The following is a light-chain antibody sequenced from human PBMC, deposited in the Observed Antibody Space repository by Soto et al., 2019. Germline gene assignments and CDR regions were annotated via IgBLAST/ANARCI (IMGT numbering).Light chain of an antibody. V-gene: IGLV2-14*01. Sequence: QSVLTQPASLSGSPGQSITISCTGTSSDIGAYNLVSWYQQHPGTAPKLIIYEVRNRPSGISSRFSGSRSGNTASLTISGLQSEDEGDYYCSAYTARSTLVFGGGTKVTVL. CDR1: SSDIGAYNL. J-gene: IGLJ3*02. CDR3: SAYTARSTLV. CDR2: EVR.